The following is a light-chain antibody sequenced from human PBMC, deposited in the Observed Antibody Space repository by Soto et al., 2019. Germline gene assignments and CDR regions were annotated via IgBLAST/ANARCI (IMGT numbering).Light chain of an antibody. CDR2: DAS. CDR1: QSVTSR. Sequence: EIVMTQSPATLSVPPGEGATLSCRASQSVTSRLAWYQHTPGQAPRLLIHDASTRANGIPARFRGSGSGTEFTLTISRLQSEDFAVYYCQQYDDRPLTFGQGTKLEIK. CDR3: QQYDDRPLT. V-gene: IGKV3-15*01. J-gene: IGKJ2*01.